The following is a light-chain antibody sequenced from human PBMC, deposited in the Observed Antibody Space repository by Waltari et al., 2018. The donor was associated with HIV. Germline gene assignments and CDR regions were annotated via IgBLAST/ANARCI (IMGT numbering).Light chain of an antibody. Sequence: QSVLTQPPSASGTPGQRVHISCSGSSSNIGSETVHWYQQLPGTAPKLLIYSNNQRPAGVPDRFSGSKSGTSASLAISGLQSEDEADYYCAAWDDSLNVVFGGGTKLTVL. J-gene: IGLJ2*01. V-gene: IGLV1-44*01. CDR1: SSNIGSET. CDR3: AAWDDSLNVV. CDR2: SNN.